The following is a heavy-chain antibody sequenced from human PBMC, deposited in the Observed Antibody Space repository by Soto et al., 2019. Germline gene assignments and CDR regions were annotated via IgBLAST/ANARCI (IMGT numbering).Heavy chain of an antibody. V-gene: IGHV3-23*04. Sequence: EVQLVDSGGGLVQPGGSLRLSCAASGFIFSNYVMSWVRHAPGKGLEWVSAISDSGGTSYYADSVNGRFTISRDNSENTLYLQMNSLRAEDTAIYYCAKRPRALLTFDYWGQGALVTVSS. CDR2: ISDSGGTS. CDR1: GFIFSNYV. CDR3: AKRPRALLTFDY. J-gene: IGHJ4*02. D-gene: IGHD1-26*01.